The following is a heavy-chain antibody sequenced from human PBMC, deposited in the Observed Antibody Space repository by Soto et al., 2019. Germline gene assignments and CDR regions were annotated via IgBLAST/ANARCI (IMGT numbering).Heavy chain of an antibody. CDR1: GFAFNNDW. Sequence: EVQLVESGGGLVKPGGSLRLSCVTSGFAFNNDWMNWVRQAPGKGLEWVGRIRSSSDGGTTDFGAAVKGRFTHSRDDSKSTVYLQMNSLKTEDTAMYYCTTGVIRTILSKWGQGTLVTVSP. V-gene: IGHV3-15*07. J-gene: IGHJ4*02. CDR2: IRSSSDGGTT. CDR3: TTGVIRTILSK. D-gene: IGHD2-21*01.